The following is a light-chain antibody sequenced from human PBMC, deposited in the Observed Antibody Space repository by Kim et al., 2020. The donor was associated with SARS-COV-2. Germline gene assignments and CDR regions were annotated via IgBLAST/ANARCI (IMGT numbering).Light chain of an antibody. V-gene: IGKV1-39*01. Sequence: DIQMTQSPSSLAASVGDRVTIACRASQSINTYLNWYQQKPGEAPKLLIYAASTLQNGVPSRFSGSGSGTDFTLTISSLQPEDFAIYYCQQSHTAPLLTFGGGTKVDIK. CDR2: AAS. J-gene: IGKJ4*01. CDR3: QQSHTAPLLT. CDR1: QSINTY.